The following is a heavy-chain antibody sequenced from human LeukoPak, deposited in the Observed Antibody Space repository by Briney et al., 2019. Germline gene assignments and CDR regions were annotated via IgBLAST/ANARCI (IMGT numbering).Heavy chain of an antibody. D-gene: IGHD1-26*01. CDR3: ARARDVGATILNWFDP. CDR2: IKEDGNEK. J-gene: IGHJ5*02. Sequence: GGSLRLSCAASGFSFSNYWMTWVRQAPGKGLEWVAHIKEDGNEKYYVDSVKGRFTISRDNAKNSLYLQMNSLRAEDTAVYYCARARDVGATILNWFDPWGQGTLVTVSS. V-gene: IGHV3-7*03. CDR1: GFSFSNYW.